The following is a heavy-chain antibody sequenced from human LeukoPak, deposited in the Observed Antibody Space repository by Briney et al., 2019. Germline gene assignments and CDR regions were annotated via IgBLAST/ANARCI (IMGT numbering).Heavy chain of an antibody. CDR1: GFTFSSYS. D-gene: IGHD3-10*02. J-gene: IGHJ6*04. V-gene: IGHV3-48*01. CDR2: ISSSSSTI. Sequence: GGSLRLSCAASGFTFSSYSMNWVRQAPGKGLEWVSYISSSSSTIYYADSVKGRFTISRDNAENSLYLQMNSLRAEDTAVYYCAELGITMIGGVWGKGTTVTISS. CDR3: AELGITMIGGV.